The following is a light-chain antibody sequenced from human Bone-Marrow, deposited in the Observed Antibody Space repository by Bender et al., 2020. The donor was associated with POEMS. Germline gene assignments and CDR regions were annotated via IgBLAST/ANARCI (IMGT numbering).Light chain of an antibody. J-gene: IGLJ3*02. CDR3: CSFAGPSNWV. CDR1: SSDVGTYKF. V-gene: IGLV2-23*01. CDR2: EGI. Sequence: QSALTQPASVSGSPGQSITISCTGTSSDVGTYKFVSWYQQHPGKAPKLIIYEGIKRPSGVSNRFSASKSGNTASLTISGLQAEDEADYHCCSFAGPSNWVFGGGTKLTVL.